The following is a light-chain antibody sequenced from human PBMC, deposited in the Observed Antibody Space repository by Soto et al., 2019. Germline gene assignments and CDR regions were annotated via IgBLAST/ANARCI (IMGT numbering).Light chain of an antibody. CDR2: GNS. V-gene: IGLV1-40*01. CDR3: QSYDSSLGGWV. J-gene: IGLJ3*02. Sequence: QSVLTQPPSVSGAPGQRVTISCTGSSSNIGAGYDVHWYQRLPGTAPKVLIHGNSNRPSGVPDRFSGSKPGTSASLAITGLQAEDEADYYCQSYDSSLGGWVFGGGTKLTVL. CDR1: SSNIGAGYD.